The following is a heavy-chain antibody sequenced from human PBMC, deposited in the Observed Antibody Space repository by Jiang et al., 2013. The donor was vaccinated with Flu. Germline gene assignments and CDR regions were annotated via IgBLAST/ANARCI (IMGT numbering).Heavy chain of an antibody. V-gene: IGHV3-21*01. J-gene: IGHJ6*02. CDR1: TFSSYS. D-gene: IGHD5-12*01. CDR3: ARDQHIGGYSGYINPNIYYYYGMDV. Sequence: TFSSYSMNWVRQAPGKGLEWVSSISSSSSYIYYADSVKGRFTISRDNAKNSLYLQMNSLRAEDTAVYYCARDQHIGGYSGYINPNIYYYYGMDVWGQGTTVTVSS. CDR2: ISSSSSYI.